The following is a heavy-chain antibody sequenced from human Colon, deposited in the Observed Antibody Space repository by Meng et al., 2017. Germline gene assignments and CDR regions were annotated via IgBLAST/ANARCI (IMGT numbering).Heavy chain of an antibody. V-gene: IGHV6-1*01. CDR2: TYYRSKWYN. Sequence: QVQLQQSGPGLVKPSQTLSLPRVISVDSVSSNTAAWNWIRQSPSRGLEWLGRTYYRSKWYNEYAVSVKSRMTFNADTSKNQVSLQVNSVTPEDTAVYYCARDHGYSYGLPLDYWGQGILVTVSS. CDR3: ARDHGYSYGLPLDY. D-gene: IGHD5-18*01. CDR1: VDSVSSNTAA. J-gene: IGHJ4*02.